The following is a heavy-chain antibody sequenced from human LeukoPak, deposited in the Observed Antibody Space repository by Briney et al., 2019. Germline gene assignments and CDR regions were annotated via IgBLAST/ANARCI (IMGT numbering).Heavy chain of an antibody. CDR1: GYTFTGYY. Sequence: ASVEVSCKASGYTFTGYYMHWVRQAPGQGLEWMGWMNPNSGGTNYAQKFQGRVTMTRDTSISTAYMELSRLRSDDTAVYYCARDLDIAVAGVAFDIWGQGTMVTVSS. CDR2: MNPNSGGT. J-gene: IGHJ3*02. CDR3: ARDLDIAVAGVAFDI. V-gene: IGHV1-2*02. D-gene: IGHD6-19*01.